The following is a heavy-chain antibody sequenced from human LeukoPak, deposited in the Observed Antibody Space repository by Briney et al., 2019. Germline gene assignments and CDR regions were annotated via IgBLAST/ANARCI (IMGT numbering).Heavy chain of an antibody. D-gene: IGHD5-24*01. CDR3: AKAAVITGGLYYFDY. Sequence: PGGSLRLSCAASGFTFSSYAMSWVRQAPGKRLEWVSGISGTGGSIYYADPVKGRFTISRDNSKNTLYLQMNSLRAEDTAVYYCAKAAVITGGLYYFDYWGQGTLVTVSS. J-gene: IGHJ4*02. CDR1: GFTFSSYA. CDR2: ISGTGGSI. V-gene: IGHV3-23*01.